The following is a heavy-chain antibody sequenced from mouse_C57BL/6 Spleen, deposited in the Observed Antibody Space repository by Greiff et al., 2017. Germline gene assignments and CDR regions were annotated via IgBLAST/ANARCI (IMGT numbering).Heavy chain of an antibody. D-gene: IGHD2-1*01. J-gene: IGHJ1*03. Sequence: EVHLVESGGGLVQPGGSLSLSCAASGFTFTDYYMSWVRQPPGKALEWLGFIRNKANGYTTEYSASVKGRFTISRDNSQSILYLQMNALGAEDSSTYYCAGLYGNYVWYVDGWGTGTTVTVSS. CDR3: AGLYGNYVWYVDG. CDR1: GFTFTDYY. V-gene: IGHV7-3*01. CDR2: IRNKANGYTT.